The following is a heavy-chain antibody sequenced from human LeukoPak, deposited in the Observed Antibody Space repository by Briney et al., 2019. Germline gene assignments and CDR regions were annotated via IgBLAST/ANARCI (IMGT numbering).Heavy chain of an antibody. CDR2: IIPIFGTA. Sequence: GASVKVSCKASGGTFSSYAISWVRQAPGQGLEWMGGIIPIFGTANYAQKFQGRVTITADESTSTAYMELSGLRSDDTAVYYCARESCSSTSCYGWFDAWGQGTLVTVSS. V-gene: IGHV1-69*13. J-gene: IGHJ5*02. CDR3: ARESCSSTSCYGWFDA. CDR1: GGTFSSYA. D-gene: IGHD2-2*01.